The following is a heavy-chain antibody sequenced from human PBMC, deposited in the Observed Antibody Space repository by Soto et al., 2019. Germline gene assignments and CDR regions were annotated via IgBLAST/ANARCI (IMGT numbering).Heavy chain of an antibody. CDR1: GFTFSNYG. D-gene: IGHD3-10*01. Sequence: QVQLVESGGGVVQPGRSLRLSCAASGFTFSNYGMHWVRQAPGKGLEWMAVILNDGSNRYHADSVKDRFTISRDNSKNTLYLQMNSLRDEDTAVYYCARDDEYSGNGMDVWGQGTTVTVS. CDR3: ARDDEYSGNGMDV. CDR2: ILNDGSNR. J-gene: IGHJ6*02. V-gene: IGHV3-33*01.